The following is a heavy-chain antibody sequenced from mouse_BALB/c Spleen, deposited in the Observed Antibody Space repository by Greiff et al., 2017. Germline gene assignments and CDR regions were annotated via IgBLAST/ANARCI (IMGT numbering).Heavy chain of an antibody. CDR2: INPGSGGT. Sequence: VQLHQSGAELVRPGTSVKVSCKASGYAFTNYLIEWVKQRPGQGLEWIGVINPGSGGTNYNEKFKGKATLTADKSSSTAYMQLSSLTSDDSAVYFCALNGRTGNAMDYWGQGTSVTVSS. J-gene: IGHJ4*01. CDR3: ALNGRTGNAMDY. V-gene: IGHV1-54*03. D-gene: IGHD4-1*01. CDR1: GYAFTNYL.